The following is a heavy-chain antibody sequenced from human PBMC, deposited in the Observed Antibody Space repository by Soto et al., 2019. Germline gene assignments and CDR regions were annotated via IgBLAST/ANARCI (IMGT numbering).Heavy chain of an antibody. Sequence: QVQLVQSGAEVKKPGSSVKVSCKASGGTFSSYGISWVRQAPGQGLEWMGGIIPIFGTANYAQRIQGRVTITADESTSTAYRELSSLRSEDSAGYYGARGVAGAGTFDYWGQGTLVTVSS. J-gene: IGHJ4*02. V-gene: IGHV1-69*01. D-gene: IGHD6-19*01. CDR1: GGTFSSYG. CDR3: ARGVAGAGTFDY. CDR2: IIPIFGTA.